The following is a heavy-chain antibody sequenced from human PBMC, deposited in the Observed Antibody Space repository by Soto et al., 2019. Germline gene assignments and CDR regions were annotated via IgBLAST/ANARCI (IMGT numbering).Heavy chain of an antibody. CDR3: TRQDPVNVVESDAYDF. CDR2: TRSRSNNYAT. V-gene: IGHV3-73*01. CDR1: GFTFSDSA. J-gene: IGHJ3*01. D-gene: IGHD2-15*01. Sequence: EVQLVESGGGLVQPGGSLKLSCAASGFTFSDSAMHWVRQAPGKGLEWVGRTRSRSNNYATEYGASVEGRFTISRDASKKTVYLQMNSLKTEDTAMYYCTRQDPVNVVESDAYDFWGQGTMVTVSS.